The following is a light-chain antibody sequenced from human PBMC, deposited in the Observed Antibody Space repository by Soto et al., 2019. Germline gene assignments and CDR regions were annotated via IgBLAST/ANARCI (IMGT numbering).Light chain of an antibody. J-gene: IGKJ1*01. Sequence: ALTRSAGARTSSPWQRATLSCRASQSVTNNQFAWFRQKPGQAPRLLIWGVSNRATGIPDRFSGSGSGTDFTLIISRLEPADFVVCYCYQYGSPLPTFGQGTKVDIK. CDR2: GVS. CDR3: YQYGSPLPT. CDR1: QSVTNNQ. V-gene: IGKV3-20*01.